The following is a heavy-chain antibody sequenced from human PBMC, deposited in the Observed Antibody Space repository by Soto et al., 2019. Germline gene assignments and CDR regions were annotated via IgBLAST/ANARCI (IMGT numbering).Heavy chain of an antibody. CDR3: ASGASRWYPYFFDS. Sequence: QAQVVQSGAEVRKPGSSVKLSCKASEGTFNSYAIAWVRQAPGQGLEWMGGIIPHYNTLNYAQKFQDRVTITADDSTNTVYLELSSLRSDDKAVYFCASGASRWYPYFFDSWAQGTLVTVSS. J-gene: IGHJ4*02. CDR2: IIPHYNTL. V-gene: IGHV1-69*01. D-gene: IGHD6-13*01. CDR1: EGTFNSYA.